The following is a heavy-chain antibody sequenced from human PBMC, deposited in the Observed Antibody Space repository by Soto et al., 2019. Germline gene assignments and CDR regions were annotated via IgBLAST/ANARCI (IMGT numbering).Heavy chain of an antibody. V-gene: IGHV4-39*01. Sequence: SETLSLTCTVSGGSISSSSYYWGWIRQPPGKGLEWIGSIYYSGSTYYNPSLKSRVTISVDTSKNQFSLKLSSVTAADTAVYYCAKTNFTHSRSWYFYTGVEYYSYGLDVWGQGTTVT. CDR3: AKTNFTHSRSWYFYTGVEYYSYGLDV. CDR2: IYYSGST. J-gene: IGHJ6*02. CDR1: GGSISSSSYY. D-gene: IGHD6-13*01.